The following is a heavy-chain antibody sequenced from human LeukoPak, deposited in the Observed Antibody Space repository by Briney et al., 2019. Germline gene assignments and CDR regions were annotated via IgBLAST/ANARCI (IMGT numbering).Heavy chain of an antibody. J-gene: IGHJ4*02. Sequence: GRSLRLSCAASGFTFSSHGMHWVRQAPGKGLEWVATIRYDGSKKWYAESVRGRFTISRDDSKNTLFLQMNNLRVEDTAVYYCAREDSSGWYTAYWGQGTRVTVSP. CDR1: GFTFSSHG. CDR3: AREDSSGWYTAY. D-gene: IGHD6-19*01. V-gene: IGHV3-33*01. CDR2: IRYDGSKK.